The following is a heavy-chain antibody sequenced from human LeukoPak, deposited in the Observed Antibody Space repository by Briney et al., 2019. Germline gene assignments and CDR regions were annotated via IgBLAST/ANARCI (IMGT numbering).Heavy chain of an antibody. Sequence: GGSLRLSCAASGFTFSSYSMNWVRQAPGKGLEWVSSISSSSSYIYCADSVKGRFTISRDNAKNSLYLQMNSLRAEDTAVYYCARDRSYDFWSGPLAFDIWGQGTMVTVSS. J-gene: IGHJ3*02. D-gene: IGHD3-3*01. CDR2: ISSSSSYI. V-gene: IGHV3-21*01. CDR1: GFTFSSYS. CDR3: ARDRSYDFWSGPLAFDI.